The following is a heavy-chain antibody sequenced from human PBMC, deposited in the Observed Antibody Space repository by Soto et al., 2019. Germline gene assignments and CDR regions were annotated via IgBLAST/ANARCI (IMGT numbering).Heavy chain of an antibody. Sequence: QVQLQQWGAGLLKPSETLSLTCAVYGGSFSGYYWSWIRQPPGKGLEWIGEINHSGSTNYNPSLKSRVTISVDTSKHQFSLKLSSVTAADTAVYYCAREVVVVVAAIPGGMDVLGQGTTVTVSS. CDR2: INHSGST. CDR1: GGSFSGYY. V-gene: IGHV4-34*01. CDR3: AREVVVVVAAIPGGMDV. D-gene: IGHD2-15*01. J-gene: IGHJ6*02.